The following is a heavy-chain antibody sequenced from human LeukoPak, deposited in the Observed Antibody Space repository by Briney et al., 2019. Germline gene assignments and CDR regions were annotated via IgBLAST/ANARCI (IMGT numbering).Heavy chain of an antibody. D-gene: IGHD2-2*01. CDR2: ISSSSSYI. J-gene: IGHJ4*02. CDR1: GFTFSSYA. V-gene: IGHV3-21*01. Sequence: GGSLRLSCAASGFTFSSYAMSWVRQAPGKGLEWVSSISSSSSYIYYADSVKGRFTISRDNAKNSLYLQMNSLRAEDTAVYYCTLKRGSTDAVNWGQGTLVTVSS. CDR3: TLKRGSTDAVN.